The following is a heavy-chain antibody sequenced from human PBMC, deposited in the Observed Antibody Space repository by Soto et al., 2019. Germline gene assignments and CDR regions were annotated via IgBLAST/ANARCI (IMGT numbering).Heavy chain of an antibody. CDR2: IYHSGNT. CDR3: ARRWGEGRVDY. J-gene: IGHJ4*02. CDR1: GGSISSSNW. V-gene: IGHV4-4*02. D-gene: IGHD3-10*01. Sequence: PSETLSLTCAVSGGSISSSNWWSWVRQPPGKGLEWIGEIYHSGNTNYNPSLKSRVTMAVDKSRNQFSLKLSSVTAADTAVYYCARRWGEGRVDYWGRGTLVT.